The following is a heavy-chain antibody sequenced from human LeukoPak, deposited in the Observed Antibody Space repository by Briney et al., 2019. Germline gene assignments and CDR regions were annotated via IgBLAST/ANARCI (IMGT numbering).Heavy chain of an antibody. D-gene: IGHD3-22*01. J-gene: IGHJ4*02. CDR2: IYYSGST. Sequence: SQTLSLTCTVSGGSISSGGYYWGWIRQHPGKGLEWIVNIYYSGSTYYNPSLKSRVTISVDTSKNQFSLKLSSVTAADTAVYYCAREHYDSSGYYDDYWGQGTLVAVSS. CDR1: GGSISSGGYY. V-gene: IGHV4-31*03. CDR3: AREHYDSSGYYDDY.